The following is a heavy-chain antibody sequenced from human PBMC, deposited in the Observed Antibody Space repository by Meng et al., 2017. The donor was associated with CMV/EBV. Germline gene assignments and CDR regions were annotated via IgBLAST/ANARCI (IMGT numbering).Heavy chain of an antibody. J-gene: IGHJ6*02. CDR2: INPNSGGT. CDR3: ARAEWELTRDYGMDV. V-gene: IGHV1-2*02. CDR1: GYTFTSYY. D-gene: IGHD1-26*01. Sequence: ASVKVSCKASGYTFTSYYMHWVRQAPGQGLEWMGWINPNSGGTNYAQKFQGRVTMTRDTSISTAYVELSRLRSDDTAVYYCARAEWELTRDYGMDVWGQGTTVTVSS.